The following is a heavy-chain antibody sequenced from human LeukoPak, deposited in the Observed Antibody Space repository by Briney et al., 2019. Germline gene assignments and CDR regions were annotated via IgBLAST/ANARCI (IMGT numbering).Heavy chain of an antibody. CDR3: ARLRHIVVVTAIHDAFDI. D-gene: IGHD2-21*02. J-gene: IGHJ3*02. CDR1: GYSISSGYY. V-gene: IGHV4-38-2*02. Sequence: PSETLSLTCTVSGYSISSGYYWGWIRQSPGKGLEWIGSIYQSGSTSYNPSLKSRVTISVDTSKNQFSLKLSSVTAADTAVYYCARLRHIVVVTAIHDAFDIWGQGTMVTVSS. CDR2: IYQSGST.